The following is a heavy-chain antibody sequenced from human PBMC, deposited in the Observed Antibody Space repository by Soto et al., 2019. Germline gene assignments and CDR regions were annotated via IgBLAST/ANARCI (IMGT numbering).Heavy chain of an antibody. CDR1: GFTFSSDW. CDR3: ARDVSPGTSSLYVDAFDI. Sequence: EVRLVESGGGLVQPGGSLRLSCAASGFTFSSDWMTWVRQAPGKGLEWVANIRKDGSKTSYLDSVRGRFTISRDNAQSSLSLQLDSLRAEDTALYYCARDVSPGTSSLYVDAFDIWGQGTMVTVSS. D-gene: IGHD6-13*01. V-gene: IGHV3-7*05. CDR2: IRKDGSKT. J-gene: IGHJ3*02.